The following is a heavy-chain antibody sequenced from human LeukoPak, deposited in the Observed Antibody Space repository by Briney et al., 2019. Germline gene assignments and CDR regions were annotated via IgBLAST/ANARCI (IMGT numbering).Heavy chain of an antibody. CDR1: GDSINSLDL. J-gene: IGHJ4*02. CDR2: MYLSGTT. CDR3: ARGHWYFDY. D-gene: IGHD1-1*01. Sequence: SETLSLTCTVSGDSINSLDLWSWVRQPPGKGLEWIGEMYLSGTTHSNPSVKSRVTISVDTSKNQFSLKLSSVTAADTAVYYCARGHWYFDYWGQGTLVTVSS. V-gene: IGHV4-4*02.